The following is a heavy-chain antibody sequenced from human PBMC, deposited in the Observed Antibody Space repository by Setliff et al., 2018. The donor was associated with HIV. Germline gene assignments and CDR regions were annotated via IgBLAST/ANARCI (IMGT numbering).Heavy chain of an antibody. CDR1: GYTFTNYW. J-gene: IGHJ4*02. CDR2: IHPSDFDT. V-gene: IGHV5-51*01. Sequence: PGESLKISCKASGYTFTNYWIDWVRQMPGKGLEWVGVIHPSDFDTRYGPSFQGQVTISADRSGSTAYLQWRSLKASDTAMYYCTRRRRAPGTAPLEAFWGRGTLVTVSS. CDR3: TRRRRAPGTAPLEAF. D-gene: IGHD2-21*02.